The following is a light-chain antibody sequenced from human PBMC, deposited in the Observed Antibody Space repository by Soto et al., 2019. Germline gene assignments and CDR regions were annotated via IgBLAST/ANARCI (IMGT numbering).Light chain of an antibody. V-gene: IGKV3-20*01. J-gene: IGKJ4*01. Sequence: EIVLTQSPGTLSLSPGERATLSCRASQSLRSSYVAWYQHKPGLAPRLLIYGASTRATAIPDRFSGSGSGTDFSLTISRLEPEDFAVYYCQQYDSDTLTLTFGGGPKVEIK. CDR1: QSLRSSY. CDR2: GAS. CDR3: QQYDSDTLTLT.